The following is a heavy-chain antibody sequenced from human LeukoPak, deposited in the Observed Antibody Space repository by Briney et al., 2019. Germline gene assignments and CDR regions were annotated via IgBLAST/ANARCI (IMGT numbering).Heavy chain of an antibody. J-gene: IGHJ5*02. D-gene: IGHD2-21*02. CDR2: IYYSGST. Sequence: PSETLSLTCTVSGGSISSCYWSWIRQPPGKGLEWIGYIYYSGSTNYNPPLKSQVTISVDTSKNQFSLKLSSVTAADTAVYYCARSPDCGGDCTWFDPWGQGTLVTVSS. CDR3: ARSPDCGGDCTWFDP. V-gene: IGHV4-59*08. CDR1: GGSISSCY.